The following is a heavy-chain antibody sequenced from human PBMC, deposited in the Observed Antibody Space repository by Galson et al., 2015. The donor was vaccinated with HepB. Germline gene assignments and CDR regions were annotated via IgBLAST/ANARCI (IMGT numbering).Heavy chain of an antibody. CDR3: AKLPKAAAGSDFDY. D-gene: IGHD6-13*01. CDR2: ISYDGSNK. V-gene: IGHV3-30*18. Sequence: SLRLSCAASGFTFSSYGMHWVRQAPGKGLEWVAVISYDGSNKYYADSVKGRFTISRDNSKNTLYLQMNSLRAEDTAVYYCAKLPKAAAGSDFDYWGQGTLVTVSS. CDR1: GFTFSSYG. J-gene: IGHJ4*02.